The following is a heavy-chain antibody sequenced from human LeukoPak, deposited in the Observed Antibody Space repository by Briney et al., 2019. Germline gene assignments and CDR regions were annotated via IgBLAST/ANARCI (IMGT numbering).Heavy chain of an antibody. CDR3: AKDPYSGGYYTSFDI. J-gene: IGHJ3*02. Sequence: GGSLRLSCAASLFTFSSYAMSWVRQAPGKGLEGVSAISGSGGSTYYADSVKGRFTISRDNSKITLYLQMNGLRAEDTAVYYCAKDPYSGGYYTSFDIWGQGTMVTVSS. CDR2: ISGSGGST. CDR1: LFTFSSYA. D-gene: IGHD1-26*01. V-gene: IGHV3-23*01.